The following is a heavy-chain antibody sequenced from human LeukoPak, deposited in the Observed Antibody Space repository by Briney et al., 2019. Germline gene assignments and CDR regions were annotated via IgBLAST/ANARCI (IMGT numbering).Heavy chain of an antibody. CDR2: INPDTVGT. CDR1: GYTFTGYF. CDR3: ARDTAMVSDY. J-gene: IGHJ4*02. Sequence: ASVSVSFKASGYTFTGYFMHWVRQAPGPGVEGMGWINPDTVGTNYAQRFQGRVTMTRDTSISTAYMELSRLRSDDTAVYYCARDTAMVSDYWGQGTLVTVSS. V-gene: IGHV1-2*02. D-gene: IGHD5-18*01.